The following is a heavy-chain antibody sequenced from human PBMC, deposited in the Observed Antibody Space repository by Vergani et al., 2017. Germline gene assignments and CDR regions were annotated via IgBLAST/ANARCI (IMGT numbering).Heavy chain of an antibody. J-gene: IGHJ4*02. Sequence: QVQLVESGGGVVQPGRSLRLSCAASGFTFSSYAMHWVRQAPGKGLEWVAVISYDGSNKYYADSVKGRFTISRDNSKNTLYLQMNSLRADETAVYYCAKGRTTVIKPNYFDYWGQGTLVTGSS. D-gene: IGHD4-17*01. CDR3: AKGRTTVIKPNYFDY. CDR2: ISYDGSNK. V-gene: IGHV3-30-3*01. CDR1: GFTFSSYA.